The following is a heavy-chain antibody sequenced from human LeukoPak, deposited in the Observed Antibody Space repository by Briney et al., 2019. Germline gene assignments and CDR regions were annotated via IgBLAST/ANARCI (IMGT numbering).Heavy chain of an antibody. CDR3: ARGGPIRSGWTLDH. CDR1: GYTFTNYA. Sequence: GAPVKVSCKASGYTFTNYAMHWVRLAPGQRLEWMGWINGDNGNTESSQKFQGRVTITWDTSATTAYMELSSLRSEDTAVYFCARGGPIRSGWTLDHWGQGTLVTVSS. D-gene: IGHD6-19*01. V-gene: IGHV1-3*01. J-gene: IGHJ4*02. CDR2: INGDNGNT.